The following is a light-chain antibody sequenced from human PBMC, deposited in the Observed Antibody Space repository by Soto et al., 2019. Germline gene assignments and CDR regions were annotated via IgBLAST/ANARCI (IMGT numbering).Light chain of an antibody. CDR1: SNDVGGYNY. CDR3: CSYAGSYSWV. CDR2: DVN. V-gene: IGLV2-11*01. Sequence: QSALTQPRSVSGSPGQSVTISCTGTSNDVGGYNYVSWYQQPPGKAPKLMIYDVNKRPSGVLDRFSGSKSGNTASLTISGLQAEDEADYYCCSYAGSYSWVFGGGTQLTVL. J-gene: IGLJ3*02.